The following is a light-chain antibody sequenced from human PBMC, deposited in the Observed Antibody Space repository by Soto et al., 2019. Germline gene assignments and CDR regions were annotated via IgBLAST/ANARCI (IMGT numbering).Light chain of an antibody. CDR1: SSDVGAYNF. J-gene: IGLJ2*01. CDR2: DVS. CDR3: SSYTRSGTLV. V-gene: IGLV2-14*01. Sequence: QSVLTQPASVSGSPGQSITISCTGTSSDVGAYNFVSWYQQHPGKAPKLMIYDVSKRPSGVSNRFSGSKSGNTASLTFSGLQAEDDADYYCSSYTRSGTLVFGGGTQLTVL.